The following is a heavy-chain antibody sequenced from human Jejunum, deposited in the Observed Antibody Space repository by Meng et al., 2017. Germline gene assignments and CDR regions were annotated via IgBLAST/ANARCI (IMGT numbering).Heavy chain of an antibody. Sequence: GESLKISCAASGFTFRNYTMDWVRQAPAKGLEWVAAISYDGISKHYADSVKGRFTISRDNAKNTVYLQMNNLRPEDTAVYYCARDSSSSLDYWGQGILVTVSS. J-gene: IGHJ4*02. CDR1: GFTFRNYT. CDR2: ISYDGISK. CDR3: ARDSSSSLDY. D-gene: IGHD6-6*01. V-gene: IGHV3-30*01.